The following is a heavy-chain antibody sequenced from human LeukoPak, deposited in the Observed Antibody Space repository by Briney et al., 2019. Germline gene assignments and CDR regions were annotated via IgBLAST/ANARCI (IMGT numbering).Heavy chain of an antibody. V-gene: IGHV4-59*01. Sequence: TSETLSLTCTVSGGSISSYYWSWIRQPPGKGLEWIGYIYYSGNTNYNPSLKSRVTISVDTSKNQFSLKLSSVTAADTAVYYCARGTMATITAHWGQGTLVTVSS. CDR3: ARGTMATITAH. J-gene: IGHJ4*02. D-gene: IGHD5-24*01. CDR2: IYYSGNT. CDR1: GGSISSYY.